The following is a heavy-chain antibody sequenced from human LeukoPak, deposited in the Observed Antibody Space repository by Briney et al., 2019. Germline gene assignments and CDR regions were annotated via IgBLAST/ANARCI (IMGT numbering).Heavy chain of an antibody. D-gene: IGHD3-16*01. J-gene: IGHJ4*02. CDR2: ISSSGSTI. CDR1: GFTFSSYE. V-gene: IGHV3-48*03. CDR3: ARRRSGMISIDY. Sequence: GGSLRLSCAASGFTFSSYEMNWVRQAPGKGLEWVSYISSSGSTIYYADSVKGRFTISRDNAKNSLYLQMNSLRAEDTAVYYCARRRSGMISIDYWGQGTLVTVSS.